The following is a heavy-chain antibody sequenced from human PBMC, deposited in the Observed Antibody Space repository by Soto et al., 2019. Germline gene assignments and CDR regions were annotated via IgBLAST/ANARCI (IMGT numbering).Heavy chain of an antibody. J-gene: IGHJ5*02. D-gene: IGHD3-16*01. V-gene: IGHV1-69*02. CDR1: GGTFSSYT. CDR2: IIPILGIA. CDR3: AGLMPRGGRANWFDP. Sequence: QVQLVQSGAEVKKPGSSVKVSCKASGGTFSSYTISWVRQAPGQGLEWMGRIIPILGIANYAQKFQGRVTITADKPPRTDYMELRRLRSEDTAVYYCAGLMPRGGRANWFDPWGQGTLVTVSS.